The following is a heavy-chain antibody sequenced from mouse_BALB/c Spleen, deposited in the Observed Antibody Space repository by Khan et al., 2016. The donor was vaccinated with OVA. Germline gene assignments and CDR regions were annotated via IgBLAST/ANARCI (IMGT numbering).Heavy chain of an antibody. D-gene: IGHD2-4*01. CDR2: IDPANGNT. CDR3: ARSGYDYDFDY. CDR1: GFNIKDTY. Sequence: VQLKESGAELVKPGASVRLSCTASGFNIKDTYMHWVKQRHEQGLEWIGRIDPANGNTKYDPKFQGKATIITDTSSNTAYLQLSSLTSEDTAVYYCARSGYDYDFDYWGQGTTLTVSS. J-gene: IGHJ2*01. V-gene: IGHV14-3*02.